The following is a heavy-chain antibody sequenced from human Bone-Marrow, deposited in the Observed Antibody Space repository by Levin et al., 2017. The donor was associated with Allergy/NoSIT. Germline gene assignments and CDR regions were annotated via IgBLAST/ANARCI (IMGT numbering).Heavy chain of an antibody. J-gene: IGHJ6*02. CDR1: GGSFSGYY. CDR2: INHSGST. V-gene: IGHV4-34*01. D-gene: IGHD4-17*01. CDR3: ARGTGPTVNYYDGMDV. Sequence: SQTLSLTCAVYGGSFSGYYWSWIRQPPGKGLEWIGEINHSGSTNYNPSLKSRVTISVDTSKNQFSLKLSSVTAADTAVYYCARGTGPTVNYYDGMDVWGQGTTVTVSS.